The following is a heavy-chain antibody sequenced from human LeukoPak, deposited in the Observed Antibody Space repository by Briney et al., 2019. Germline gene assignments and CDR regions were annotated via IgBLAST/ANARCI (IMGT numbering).Heavy chain of an antibody. CDR3: ARSIWNYYYYMDV. Sequence: PGGSLRLSCAASGFTFSSYGMHWVRQALGKGLEWVAVIWYDGSNKYYADSVKGRFTISRDNSKNTLYLQMNSLRAEDTAVYYCARSIWNYYYYMDVWGKGTTVTVSS. J-gene: IGHJ6*03. D-gene: IGHD1-1*01. CDR2: IWYDGSNK. V-gene: IGHV3-33*01. CDR1: GFTFSSYG.